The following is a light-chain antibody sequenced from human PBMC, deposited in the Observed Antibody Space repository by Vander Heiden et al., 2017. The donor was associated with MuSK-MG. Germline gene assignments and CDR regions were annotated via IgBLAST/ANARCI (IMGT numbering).Light chain of an antibody. Sequence: QSVLTQPPPLSGAPGQRVTISWTGSSSNIGAVYDVHWYQQLPGTAPKLLIYGNSNRPSGVPDRFSGSKSGTSASLAITGLQAEDEADYYCQSYDSSLSGSYVFGTGTKVTVL. CDR2: GNS. CDR1: SSNIGAVYD. V-gene: IGLV1-40*01. CDR3: QSYDSSLSGSYV. J-gene: IGLJ1*01.